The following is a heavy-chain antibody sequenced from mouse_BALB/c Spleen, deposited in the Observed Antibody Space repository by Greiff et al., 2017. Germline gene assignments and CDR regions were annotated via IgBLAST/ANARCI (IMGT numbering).Heavy chain of an antibody. CDR2: ISYSGST. Sequence: EVKLVESGPGLVKPSQSLSLTCTVTGYSITSDYAWNWIRQFPGNKLEWMGYISYSGSTSYNPSLKSRISITRDTSKNQFFLQLNSVTTEDTATYYCARERGYFDYWGQGTTLTVSS. V-gene: IGHV3-2*02. J-gene: IGHJ2*01. CDR3: ARERGYFDY. CDR1: GYSITSDYA.